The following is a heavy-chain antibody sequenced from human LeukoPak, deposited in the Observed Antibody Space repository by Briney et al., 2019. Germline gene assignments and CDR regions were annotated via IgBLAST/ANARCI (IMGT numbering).Heavy chain of an antibody. CDR2: INHSGST. CDR3: ASRGSSRPYAFDI. V-gene: IGHV4-34*01. CDR1: GGSFSGYY. J-gene: IGHJ3*02. Sequence: SETLSLTRAVYGGSFSGYYWSCMRQPPGKGLEWIGEINHSGSTNCNPSLKSRVTISVDTSKNQFSLKLSYVTAADTAVYYCASRGSSRPYAFDIWGQGTMVTVSS. D-gene: IGHD1-26*01.